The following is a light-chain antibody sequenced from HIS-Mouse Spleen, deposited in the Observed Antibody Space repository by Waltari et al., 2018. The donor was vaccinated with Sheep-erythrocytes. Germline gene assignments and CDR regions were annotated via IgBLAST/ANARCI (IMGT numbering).Light chain of an antibody. V-gene: IGLV6-57*04. CDR3: QSYDSSTVV. CDR2: EDN. Sequence: NFMLTQPHSVSDSPGKTVTISCTSSRGSSASTYLPWYQQRPGSAPTTVIYEDNQRPSGVPDRFSGSIDSSSNSASLTISGLKTEDEADYYCQSYDSSTVVFGGGTKLTVL. CDR1: RGSSASTY. J-gene: IGLJ2*01.